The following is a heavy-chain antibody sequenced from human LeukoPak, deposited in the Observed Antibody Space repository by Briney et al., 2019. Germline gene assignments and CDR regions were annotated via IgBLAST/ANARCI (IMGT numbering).Heavy chain of an antibody. CDR1: GFTFSSYA. J-gene: IGHJ4*02. Sequence: GGPLRLSCAASGFTFSSYAMHWVRQAPGKGLEWVAVISYDGSNKYYADSVKGRFTISRDNSKNTLYLQMNSLRAEDTAVYYCARGLAVADYWGQGTLVTVSS. CDR2: ISYDGSNK. V-gene: IGHV3-30-3*01. D-gene: IGHD6-19*01. CDR3: ARGLAVADY.